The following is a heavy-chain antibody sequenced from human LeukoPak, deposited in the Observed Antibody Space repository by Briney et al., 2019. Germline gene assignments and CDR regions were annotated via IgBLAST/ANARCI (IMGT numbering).Heavy chain of an antibody. CDR1: GGSFSGYY. CDR2: INHSGST. Sequence: SETLSLTCAVYGGSFSGYYWSWIRQPPGKGLEWIGEINHSGSTNYNPSLKSRVTISVDTSKYQFSLKLSSVTAADTAVYYCARDPPIYYDSSGSWGQGTLVTVSS. V-gene: IGHV4-34*01. J-gene: IGHJ5*02. D-gene: IGHD3-22*01. CDR3: ARDPPIYYDSSGS.